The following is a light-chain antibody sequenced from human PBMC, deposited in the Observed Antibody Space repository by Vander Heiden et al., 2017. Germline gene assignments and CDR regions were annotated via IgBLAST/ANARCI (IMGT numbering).Light chain of an antibody. J-gene: IGLJ1*01. V-gene: IGLV2-14*03. CDR2: GVS. CDR1: SSDVGDYNH. Sequence: QSALTQPASVSGSPGQSITISCTGTSSDVGDYNHVSWYQQHPGKVPKLIIYGVSSRPSGVSNRFFGSKSGNTASLTISGLQAEDEADYYCSSHTTIRTEVFGTGTKVTVL. CDR3: SSHTTIRTEV.